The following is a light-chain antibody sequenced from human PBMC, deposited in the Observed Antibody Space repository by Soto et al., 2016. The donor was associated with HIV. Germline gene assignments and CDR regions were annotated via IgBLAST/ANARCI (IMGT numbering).Light chain of an antibody. V-gene: IGKV1-33*01. CDR1: QDISNY. Sequence: DIQMTQSPSSLSASVGDRVTITCQASQDISNYLNWYQQKPGKAPKLLIYDASNLETGVPSRFSGSGSGTDFTFTISSLQPEDVGTYFCQQYDNRPLTFGGGTKGGDQT. CDR2: DAS. J-gene: IGKJ4*01. CDR3: QQYDNRPLT.